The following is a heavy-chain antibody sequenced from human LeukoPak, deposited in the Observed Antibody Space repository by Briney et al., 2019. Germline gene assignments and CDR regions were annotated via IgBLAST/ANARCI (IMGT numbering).Heavy chain of an antibody. V-gene: IGHV3-23*01. CDR1: GFTFSSYA. CDR2: ISGSGGST. Sequence: GGSLRLSCPASGFTFSSYAMSWVRQAPGKGLEWVSAISGSGGSTYYADSVKGRFTISRDNSKNTLYLQMDSLRAEDTAVYYFAKGGYSYISFDYWGQGTLVTVSS. D-gene: IGHD5-18*01. CDR3: AKGGYSYISFDY. J-gene: IGHJ4*02.